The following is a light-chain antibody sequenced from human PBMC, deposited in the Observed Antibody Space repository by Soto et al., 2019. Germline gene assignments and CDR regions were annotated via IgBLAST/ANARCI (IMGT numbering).Light chain of an antibody. CDR3: QQYNNSPYT. J-gene: IGKJ2*01. CDR2: GAS. Sequence: DIVMTQSPATLSVSRGERVTLSCRASQSVSSNLAWYQQKPGQAPRLLIYGASTRAAVIPPRFSGSGSGTEFTLTISILPAEDFALYYRQQYNNSPYTFGQPTKLQFK. CDR1: QSVSSN. V-gene: IGKV3-15*01.